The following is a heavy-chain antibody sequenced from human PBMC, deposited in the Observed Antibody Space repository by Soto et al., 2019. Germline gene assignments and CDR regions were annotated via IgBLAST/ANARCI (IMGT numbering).Heavy chain of an antibody. D-gene: IGHD3-3*01. CDR1: GFTFSSFA. Sequence: GGSLRLSXAAPGFTFSSFAMHCVRQAPGKGLEWVAVISYDGSNKYYADSVKGRFTISRDNSKNTLYLQMNSLRAEDTAVYYCARDRGPYYDFWSGYSPRYYYYGMDVWGQGTTVTVSS. J-gene: IGHJ6*02. CDR3: ARDRGPYYDFWSGYSPRYYYYGMDV. CDR2: ISYDGSNK. V-gene: IGHV3-30-3*01.